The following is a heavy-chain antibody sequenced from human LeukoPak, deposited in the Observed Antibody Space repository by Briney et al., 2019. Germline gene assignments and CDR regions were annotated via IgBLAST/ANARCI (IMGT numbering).Heavy chain of an antibody. J-gene: IGHJ4*02. CDR2: INSNTGSA. V-gene: IGHV1-46*01. CDR1: GYTFSSYQ. CDR3: ARGARLADFDY. D-gene: IGHD3-9*01. Sequence: ASVTVSCKTSGYTFSSYQTHWVRQAPGQGLEWMGVINSNTGSAAYAEKLEGRVTVTRDMSTSTVYMEISSLRSDDTAVYYCARGARLADFDYWGQGTLVTVSS.